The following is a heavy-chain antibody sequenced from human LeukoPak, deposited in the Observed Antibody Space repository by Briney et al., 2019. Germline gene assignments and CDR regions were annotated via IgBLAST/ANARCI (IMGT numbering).Heavy chain of an antibody. Sequence: GGSLRLSCTVSGFPVSSNSMSWVRQAPGKGLEWVSFIYSDSTHYSDSVKGRFTISRDNSTTTLYLQMNSRRAEDTAVYYCARRAGAYSHPYDYWGQGTLVTVSS. CDR2: IYSDST. CDR3: ARRAGAYSHPYDY. CDR1: GFPVSSNS. V-gene: IGHV3-53*01. J-gene: IGHJ4*02. D-gene: IGHD4/OR15-4a*01.